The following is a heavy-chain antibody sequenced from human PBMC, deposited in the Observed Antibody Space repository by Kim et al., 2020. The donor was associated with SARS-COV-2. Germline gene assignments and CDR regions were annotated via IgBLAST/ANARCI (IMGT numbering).Heavy chain of an antibody. J-gene: IGHJ6*03. D-gene: IGHD3-3*01. CDR1: GFTVSSNY. CDR3: ARDRGPGDFWSGYPVDYMDV. CDR2: IYSGGST. Sequence: GGSLRLSCAASGFTVSSNYMSWVRQAPGKGLEWVSVIYSGGSTYYADSVKGRFTISRHNSKNTLYLQMNSLRAEDTAVYYCARDRGPGDFWSGYPVDYMDVWGKGTTVTVSS. V-gene: IGHV3-53*04.